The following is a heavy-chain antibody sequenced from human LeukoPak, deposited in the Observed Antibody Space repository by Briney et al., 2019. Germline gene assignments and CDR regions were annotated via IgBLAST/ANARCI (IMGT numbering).Heavy chain of an antibody. J-gene: IGHJ6*02. CDR2: IHSGGST. D-gene: IGHD4-17*01. V-gene: IGHV3-53*04. CDR1: GFTVSSNY. Sequence: GGSLRLSSAASGFTVSSNYMSWVRQAPGKGPEWVSVIHSGGSTYYADSVKGRFTISRHNSKNTLYLQMNSLRAEDTAVYYCASYSDGDSAEAYYYGMDVWGQGTTVTVSS. CDR3: ASYSDGDSAEAYYYGMDV.